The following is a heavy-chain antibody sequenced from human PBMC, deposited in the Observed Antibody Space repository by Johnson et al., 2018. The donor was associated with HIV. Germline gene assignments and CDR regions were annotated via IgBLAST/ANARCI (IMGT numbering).Heavy chain of an antibody. D-gene: IGHD3-22*01. CDR1: GFTFSSYG. CDR3: ANFGDDSRKDRPETHDAFDI. Sequence: QMQLVESGGGVVQPGRSLRLSCAASGFTFSSYGMHWVRQAPGKGLEWVAVISYDGSNNYYADSVKGRFTIARDNSKNTLYLQMNSLRAEDTAVYYSANFGDDSRKDRPETHDAFDIWGQGTMVTVSS. CDR2: ISYDGSNN. V-gene: IGHV3-30*18. J-gene: IGHJ3*02.